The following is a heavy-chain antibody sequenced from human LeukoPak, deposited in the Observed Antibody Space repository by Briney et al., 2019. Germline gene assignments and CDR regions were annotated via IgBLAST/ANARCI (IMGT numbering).Heavy chain of an antibody. CDR2: IYYSGST. D-gene: IGHD3-9*01. CDR1: GGSISSYY. V-gene: IGHV4-59*01. Sequence: SETLSLTCTVCGGSISSYYWSWLRQPPGKGLEWIGYIYYSGSTNYNPSLKGRVTISVDTSKNQFSLKLSSVTAADTAVYYCARVRPPYYDILTRGYGMDVWGQGTTVTVSS. J-gene: IGHJ6*02. CDR3: ARVRPPYYDILTRGYGMDV.